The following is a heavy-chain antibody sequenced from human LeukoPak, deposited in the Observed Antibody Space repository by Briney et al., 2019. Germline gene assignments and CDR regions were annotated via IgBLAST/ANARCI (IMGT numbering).Heavy chain of an antibody. J-gene: IGHJ1*01. CDR3: AKGATVVVVTTIQY. D-gene: IGHD3-22*01. V-gene: IGHV3-23*01. CDR1: GFTSSSYA. Sequence: GGSLRLSCAASGFTSSSYAMSWVRQAPGKGLEWVSTISGSGGGTYYADSVKGRFTISRDNSKNTLFLQMNSLRAEDTAVYYCAKGATVVVVTTIQYWGQGTLVTVSS. CDR2: ISGSGGGT.